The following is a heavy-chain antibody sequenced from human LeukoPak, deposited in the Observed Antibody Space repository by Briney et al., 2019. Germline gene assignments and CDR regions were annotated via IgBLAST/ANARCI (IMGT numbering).Heavy chain of an antibody. CDR2: IIPILGIA. J-gene: IGHJ5*02. CDR3: ARGIEMATNSS. CDR1: GYTFTSYT. Sequence: SVKVSCKASGYTFTSYTMNWVRQAPGQGLEWMGRIIPILGIANYAQKFQGRVTITADKSTSTAYMELSSLRSEDTAVYYCARGIEMATNSSWGQGTLVTVSS. V-gene: IGHV1-69*02. D-gene: IGHD5-24*01.